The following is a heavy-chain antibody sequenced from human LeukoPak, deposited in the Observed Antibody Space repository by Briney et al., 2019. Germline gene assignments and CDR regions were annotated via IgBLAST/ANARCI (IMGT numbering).Heavy chain of an antibody. CDR2: VSGSGDST. J-gene: IGHJ5*02. CDR3: AKYMSSGS. D-gene: IGHD6-19*01. CDR1: GFTFSNCA. V-gene: IGHV3-23*01. Sequence: GGSLRLSCAASGFTFSNCAMSWGRQAPGKGLEWVSGVSGSGDSTYYADSVKGRFTISRDNSNNTLYLLMNSLRAEDTALYYCAKYMSSGSWGQGTLVTVSS.